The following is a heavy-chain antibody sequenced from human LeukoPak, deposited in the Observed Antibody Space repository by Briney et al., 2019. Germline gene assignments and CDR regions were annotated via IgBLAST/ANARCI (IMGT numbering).Heavy chain of an antibody. J-gene: IGHJ4*02. Sequence: VASVKVSCKASGGTFSSYAISWVRQAPGQGLEWMGGIIPIFGRANYAQKFQGRVTITADKSTSTAYMELSSLRSEDTAVYYCASDPAGQYFDHWGQGTLVTVSS. CDR1: GGTFSSYA. CDR3: ASDPAGQYFDH. V-gene: IGHV1-69*06. CDR2: IIPIFGRA.